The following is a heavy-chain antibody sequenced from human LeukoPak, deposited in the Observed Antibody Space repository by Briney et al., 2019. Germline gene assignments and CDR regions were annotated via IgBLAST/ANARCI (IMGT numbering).Heavy chain of an antibody. Sequence: PGGSLRLSCATSGFTFSSYWMHWVRQVPGKGLVWVSRVNGDGTSTSYADSVQGRFTISRDNAKNTLYLYMNSLRGDDTAIYFCVRSCSSGSCYGYKDYSGQGTLVTVSS. D-gene: IGHD2-2*01. CDR3: VRSCSSGSCYGYKDY. J-gene: IGHJ4*02. CDR2: VNGDGTST. CDR1: GFTFSSYW. V-gene: IGHV3-74*01.